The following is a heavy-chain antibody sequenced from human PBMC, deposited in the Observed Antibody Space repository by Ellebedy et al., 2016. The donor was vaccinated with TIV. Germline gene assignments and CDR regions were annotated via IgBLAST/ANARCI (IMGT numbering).Heavy chain of an antibody. Sequence: PGGSLRLSCAASGFTFSNYAMNWIRQAPGKGLEWVAYIGGSGDGIYYADSVKGRFTISRDNAKNSLYLQMSSLRPEDTAVYYCVRDHQAHDYWGQGSRVTVSS. J-gene: IGHJ4*02. CDR1: GFTFSNYA. V-gene: IGHV3-11*01. CDR2: IGGSGDGI. CDR3: VRDHQAHDY.